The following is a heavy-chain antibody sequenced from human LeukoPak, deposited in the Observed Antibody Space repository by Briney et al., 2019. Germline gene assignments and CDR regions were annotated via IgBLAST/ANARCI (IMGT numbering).Heavy chain of an antibody. D-gene: IGHD5-24*01. J-gene: IGHJ4*02. CDR1: GFTFGDYA. CDR3: TRGTRRDGYNAVQYY. CDR2: IRSKAYGGTT. Sequence: GGSLRLSCTASGFTFGDYAMSWVRHAPGKGLEWVGFIRSKAYGGTTEYAASVKGRFTISRDDSKSIAYLQMNSLKTEDTAVYYCTRGTRRDGYNAVQYYWGQGTLVTVSS. V-gene: IGHV3-49*04.